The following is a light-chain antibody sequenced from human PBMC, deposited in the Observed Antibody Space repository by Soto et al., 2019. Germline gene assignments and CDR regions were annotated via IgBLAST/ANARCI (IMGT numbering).Light chain of an antibody. CDR2: DAS. CDR3: QQRSIPKT. CDR1: QSVSSY. Sequence: EIVLTQSPATLSLSPGERATLSCRASQSVSSYLAWYQQKPGQAPRLLIYDASNRATGIPARFSGSGSGTDFTITISSLEPEDFAVYYCQQRSIPKTFGQGTKVEIK. J-gene: IGKJ1*01. V-gene: IGKV3-11*01.